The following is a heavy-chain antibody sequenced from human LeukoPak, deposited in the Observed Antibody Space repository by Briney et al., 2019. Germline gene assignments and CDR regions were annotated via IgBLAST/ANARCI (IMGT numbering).Heavy chain of an antibody. J-gene: IGHJ4*02. CDR2: IYYSGSI. D-gene: IGHD3-22*01. V-gene: IGHV4-59*01. CDR3: ARLEYYDSSGSSGV. Sequence: SETLSLTCTVSGGSISSYYWSWIRQPPGKGLEWIGYIYYSGSINYNPSLKSRVTISVDTSKNQFSLKLSSVTAADTAVYYCARLEYYDSSGSSGVWGQGTLVTVSS. CDR1: GGSISSYY.